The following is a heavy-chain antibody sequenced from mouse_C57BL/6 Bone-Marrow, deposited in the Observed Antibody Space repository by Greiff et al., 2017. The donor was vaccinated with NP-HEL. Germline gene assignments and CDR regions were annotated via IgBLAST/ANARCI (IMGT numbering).Heavy chain of an antibody. CDR2: INPGSGGT. J-gene: IGHJ4*01. D-gene: IGHD1-1*01. Sequence: QVQLQQSGAELVRPGPSVKVSCKASGYAFTNYLIEWVKQRPGQGLEWIGVINPGSGGTNYNEKFKGKATLTADKSSSTAYMQLSSLTSEDSAVYFCAITTVVAPYYYAMDYWGQGTSVTVSS. CDR1: GYAFTNYL. V-gene: IGHV1-54*01. CDR3: AITTVVAPYYYAMDY.